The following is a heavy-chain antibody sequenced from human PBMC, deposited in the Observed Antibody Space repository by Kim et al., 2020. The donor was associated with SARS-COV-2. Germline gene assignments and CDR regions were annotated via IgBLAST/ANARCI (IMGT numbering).Heavy chain of an antibody. J-gene: IGHJ5*02. V-gene: IGHV1-24*01. Sequence: ASVKVSCKVSGYTLPELSMHWVRQTPGKGLEWMGGFDPEDGETIYAQKFQGRVTMTEDTSTDTAYMELSSLSSEDTAVYYCATTSVVITSHWFDPWGQGTLVT. CDR3: ATTSVVITSHWFDP. D-gene: IGHD3-22*01. CDR1: GYTLPELS. CDR2: FDPEDGET.